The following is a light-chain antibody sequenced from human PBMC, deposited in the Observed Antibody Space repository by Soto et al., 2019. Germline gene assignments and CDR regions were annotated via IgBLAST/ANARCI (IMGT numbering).Light chain of an antibody. CDR1: TGAVTSVSY. CDR3: LLYFGSAQV. Sequence: QAVVTQEPSLTVSPGGTVTLTCASSTGAVTSVSYPNWVQRKPGQAPRALIYSTSNSHSWTPARFSGSLLGGKAALTLSGVQPEDEAVYYCLLYFGSAQVFGGGTKVTVL. CDR2: STS. J-gene: IGLJ3*02. V-gene: IGLV7-43*01.